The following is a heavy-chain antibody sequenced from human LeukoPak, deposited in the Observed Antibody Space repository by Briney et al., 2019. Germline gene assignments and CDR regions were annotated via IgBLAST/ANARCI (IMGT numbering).Heavy chain of an antibody. Sequence: PSETLSLTCTVSGGSISTYYWSWIRQPPGKGLESIGYIHYSGSTNYNPSLKSRVTISVDTSKNQFSLKLSSVTAAYTAVYYCARHSRLERWFEPWGQGTLVTVSS. CDR1: GGSISTYY. D-gene: IGHD1-1*01. CDR2: IHYSGST. V-gene: IGHV4-59*08. CDR3: ARHSRLERWFEP. J-gene: IGHJ5*02.